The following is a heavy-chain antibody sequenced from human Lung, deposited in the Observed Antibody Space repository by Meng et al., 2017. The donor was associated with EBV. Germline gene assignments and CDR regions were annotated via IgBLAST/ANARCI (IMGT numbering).Heavy chain of an antibody. CDR3: ASLYGDSSVWYLDL. D-gene: IGHD4-17*01. CDR1: GGSISSVGYY. Sequence: VPLQQSDPGLVKPSPTLALTCAVSGGSISSVGYYWSWIRQPPGKGLEWIGYIYYSGSTYYNPSLKSRVIISVDTSKNQFSLRLNSVTAADTAVYYCASLYGDSSVWYLDLWGRGTLVTVSS. CDR2: IYYSGST. V-gene: IGHV4-31*11. J-gene: IGHJ2*01.